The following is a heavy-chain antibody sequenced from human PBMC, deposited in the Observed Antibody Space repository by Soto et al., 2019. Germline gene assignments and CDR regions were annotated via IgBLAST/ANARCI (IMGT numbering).Heavy chain of an antibody. D-gene: IGHD1-26*01. J-gene: IGHJ1*01. CDR1: GFTFTTYA. Sequence: EVQLLESGGGLVQPGGSLRLSCAASGFTFTTYAMSWVRQAPGKGLEWVSAISGSAGSTYYADSVKGRFTISRDNSKNPLYRQMISLRAEDTAVYYCAKNGATTCRSSSHWGQGTLVSVSS. V-gene: IGHV3-23*01. CDR2: ISGSAGST. CDR3: AKNGATTCRSSSH.